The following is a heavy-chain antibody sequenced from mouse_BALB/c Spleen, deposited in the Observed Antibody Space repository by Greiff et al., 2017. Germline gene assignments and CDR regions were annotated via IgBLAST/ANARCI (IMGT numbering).Heavy chain of an antibody. V-gene: IGHV2-6-7*01. Sequence: QVQLKESGPGLVAPSQSLSITCTVSGFSLTGYGVNWVRQPPGKGLEWLGMIWGDGSTDYNSALKSRLSISKDNSKSQVFLKMNSLQTDDTARYYCATLYYGNYVAWFAYWGQGTLVTVSA. CDR3: ATLYYGNYVAWFAY. CDR1: GFSLTGYG. CDR2: IWGDGST. D-gene: IGHD2-1*01. J-gene: IGHJ3*01.